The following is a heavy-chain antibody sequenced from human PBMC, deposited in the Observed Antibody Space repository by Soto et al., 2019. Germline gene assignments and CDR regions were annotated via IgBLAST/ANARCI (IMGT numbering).Heavy chain of an antibody. V-gene: IGHV4-34*01. CDR1: GGSFSGYY. J-gene: IGHJ4*02. Sequence: SETLSLTCAVYGGSFSGYYWSWIRQPPGKGLEWIGEINHSGSTNYNPSLKSRVTISVDTSKNQFSLKLSSVTAADTAVYYCAKDLLRFLEWFPETALDYWGQGTLVTVSS. CDR2: INHSGST. D-gene: IGHD3-3*01. CDR3: AKDLLRFLEWFPETALDY.